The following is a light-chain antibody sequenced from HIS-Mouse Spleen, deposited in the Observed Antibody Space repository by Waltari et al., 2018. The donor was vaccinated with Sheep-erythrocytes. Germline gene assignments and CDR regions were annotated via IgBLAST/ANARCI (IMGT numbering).Light chain of an antibody. CDR1: SSDVGGYNY. Sequence: QSALTQPPSASGSPGQSVTISCTGTSSDVGGYNYVSWYQQHPGKAPKLMIYEVSKRPSGDPDRFSGSKSGNTASLTVSGLQAEDEADYYCSSYAGSNRGVFGGGTKLTVL. CDR3: SSYAGSNRGV. J-gene: IGLJ2*01. CDR2: EVS. V-gene: IGLV2-8*01.